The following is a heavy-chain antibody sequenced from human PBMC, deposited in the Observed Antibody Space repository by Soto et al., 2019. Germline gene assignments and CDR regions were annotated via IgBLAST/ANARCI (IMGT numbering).Heavy chain of an antibody. Sequence: SETLTLTCAVYGGSFSGHSWTWIRQSPGKGLEWIGDINHSGRVNYSPSLKSRVTISLDTSKNQFSLTLSAVTAADTAMYYCSTRAYDTNGYYRFDPWGQGTLVTVSS. V-gene: IGHV4-34*01. CDR2: INHSGRV. D-gene: IGHD3-22*01. CDR1: GGSFSGHS. J-gene: IGHJ5*01. CDR3: STRAYDTNGYYRFDP.